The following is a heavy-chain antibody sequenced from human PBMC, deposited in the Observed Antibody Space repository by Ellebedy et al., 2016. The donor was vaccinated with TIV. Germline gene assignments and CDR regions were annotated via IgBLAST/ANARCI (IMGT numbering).Heavy chain of an antibody. CDR3: ARDRFREHSNYYFESDQ. CDR1: GGTFSNYA. V-gene: IGHV1-69*10. J-gene: IGHJ4*02. Sequence: AASVKVSCKASGGTFSNYAISWVRQAPGQGLEWMGGIIPMPDTANYAQKFQGRVTITADMSTSPAYMELSSLTFEDTAVYYCARDRFREHSNYYFESDQWGQGTLVTVSS. D-gene: IGHD3-22*01. CDR2: IIPMPDTA.